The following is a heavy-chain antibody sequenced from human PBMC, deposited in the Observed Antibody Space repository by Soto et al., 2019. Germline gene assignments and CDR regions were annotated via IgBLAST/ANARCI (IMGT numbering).Heavy chain of an antibody. J-gene: IGHJ4*02. CDR1: GGSISSSSYY. V-gene: IGHV4-39*01. CDR3: SRRVSSGWYQYFDY. CDR2: IYYSGST. Sequence: PSETLSLTCTVSGGSISSSSYYWGWIRQPPGKGLEWIGSIYYSGSTYYNPSLKSRVTISVDTSKNQFSLKLSSVTAADTAVYYCSRRVSSGWYQYFDYWGQGTLVTVS. D-gene: IGHD6-19*01.